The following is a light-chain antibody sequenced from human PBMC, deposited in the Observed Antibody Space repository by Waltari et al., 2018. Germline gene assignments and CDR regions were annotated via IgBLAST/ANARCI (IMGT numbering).Light chain of an antibody. CDR3: QQYYGPPVT. J-gene: IGKJ4*01. CDR2: WAS. V-gene: IGKV4-1*01. CDR1: QSVSYSSNNKNY. Sequence: DIVMTQSPDSLAVSLGERATINCKSSQSVSYSSNNKNYLAWYQQKPGQPPKLLIYWASTRESGVPDRFSGSGSGTDFTLTISSLQAEDVAVYYCQQYYGPPVTFGGGTKVEIK.